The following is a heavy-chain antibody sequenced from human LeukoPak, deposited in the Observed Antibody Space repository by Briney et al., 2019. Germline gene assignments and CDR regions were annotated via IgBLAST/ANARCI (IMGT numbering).Heavy chain of an antibody. J-gene: IGHJ4*02. D-gene: IGHD6-19*01. V-gene: IGHV4-38-2*02. CDR1: GYSISSGFD. CDR3: ARDGYSSGWSFSY. Sequence: SETLSLTCAVSGYSISSGFDWGWIRQPPGKGLEWIGSIYHSGDTYYNPSLKSRVTISVDTSMNQLSLKLSSVTAADTAVYYCARDGYSSGWSFSYWGQGTLVTVSS. CDR2: IYHSGDT.